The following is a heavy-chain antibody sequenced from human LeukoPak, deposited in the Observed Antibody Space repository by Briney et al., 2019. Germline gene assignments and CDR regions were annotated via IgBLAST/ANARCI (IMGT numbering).Heavy chain of an antibody. V-gene: IGHV4-30-4*01. CDR2: IYYSGST. J-gene: IGHJ4*02. CDR1: GGSIRSGDYY. Sequence: SETLSLTCTVSGGSIRSGDYYWSWIRQPPGKGLEWIGYIYYSGSTYHNPSLKSRVTISVDTSKNQFSLKLSSVTAADTAVYYCARAVGSWKIDYWGQGTLVTVSS. D-gene: IGHD6-13*01. CDR3: ARAVGSWKIDY.